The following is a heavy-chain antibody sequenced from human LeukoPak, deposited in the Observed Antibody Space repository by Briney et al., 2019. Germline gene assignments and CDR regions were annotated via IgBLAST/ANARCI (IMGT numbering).Heavy chain of an antibody. Sequence: ASVKVSCKASGYTFTSYYMHWVRQAPGQGLEWMGIINPSGGSTSYAQKFQGRVTMTRDTSTSTVYMEPSSLRSEDTAVYYCAGTQAEGDRGSYYGAGDNGGRGTMATVS. CDR1: GYTFTSYY. V-gene: IGHV1-46*01. CDR3: AGTQAEGDRGSYYGAGDN. D-gene: IGHD1-26*01. J-gene: IGHJ4*02. CDR2: INPSGGST.